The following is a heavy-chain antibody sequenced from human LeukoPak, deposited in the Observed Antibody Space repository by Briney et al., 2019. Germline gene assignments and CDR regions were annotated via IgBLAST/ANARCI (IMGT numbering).Heavy chain of an antibody. CDR2: ISGSGDRT. Sequence: GSLRLSCAGSTFSFSSYAMAWVRRAPGKGLEWVAGISGSGDRTFYADSVKGRFTIFRDNSKDTLYLQMNSLRAEDTAVYYCARAQLGFEYWGQGTLVTVSS. J-gene: IGHJ4*02. V-gene: IGHV3-23*01. CDR3: ARAQLGFEY. D-gene: IGHD1-1*01. CDR1: TFSFSSYA.